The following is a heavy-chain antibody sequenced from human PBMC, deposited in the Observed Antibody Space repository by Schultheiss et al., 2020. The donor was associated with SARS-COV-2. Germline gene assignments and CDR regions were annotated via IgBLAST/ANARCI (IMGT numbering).Heavy chain of an antibody. CDR2: IYYSGST. Sequence: LRLSCTVSGGSISSHYWSWMRQPPGKGLEWIGYIYYSGSTNYNPSLKGRVTISLDTSKNQFSLKLSSVTAADTAVYYCARELGWVDPWGQGTLVTVSS. V-gene: IGHV4-59*11. CDR3: ARELGWVDP. D-gene: IGHD3-16*01. CDR1: GGSISSHY. J-gene: IGHJ5*02.